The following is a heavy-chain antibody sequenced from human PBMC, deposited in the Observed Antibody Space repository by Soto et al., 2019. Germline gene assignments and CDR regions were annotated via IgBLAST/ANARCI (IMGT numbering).Heavy chain of an antibody. CDR3: ARAGWTYYYYYGMDV. CDR1: GGSIRSYY. J-gene: IGHJ6*02. D-gene: IGHD2-15*01. CDR2: IYYSGST. V-gene: IGHV4-59*01. Sequence: SETLALTSTVSGGSIRSYYWSWIRQPPGKGLEWIGYIYYSGSTNYNPSLKSRVTISIDTSKNQFSLKLSSVTAAGTAVYYCARAGWTYYYYYGMDVWGQGTTVTVSS.